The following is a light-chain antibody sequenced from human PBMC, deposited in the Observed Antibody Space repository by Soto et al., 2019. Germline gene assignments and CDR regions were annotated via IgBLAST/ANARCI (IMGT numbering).Light chain of an antibody. J-gene: IGKJ3*01. CDR1: QSVSSN. V-gene: IGKV3-15*01. Sequence: EIVMTQSPATLSVSPGERATLSCRASQSVSSNLAWYQQKPGQAPRLLIYGASTRATGIPARFSGSGSGTEYPLTISSLQSEDVAVYYCQQYNNWAGTFVRGTKVDIK. CDR3: QQYNNWAGT. CDR2: GAS.